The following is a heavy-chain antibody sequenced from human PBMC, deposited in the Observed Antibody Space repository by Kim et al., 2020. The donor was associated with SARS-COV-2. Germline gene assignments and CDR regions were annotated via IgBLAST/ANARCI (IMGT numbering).Heavy chain of an antibody. CDR3: AGYCSGGSCLSPLYYGMDV. Sequence: SETLSLTCTVSGGSISSYYWSWIRQPPGKGLEWIGYIYYSGSTNYNPSLKSRVTISVDTSKNQFSLKLSSVTAADTAVYYCAGYCSGGSCLSPLYYGMDVWGQGTTVTVSS. CDR2: IYYSGST. V-gene: IGHV4-59*13. J-gene: IGHJ6*02. CDR1: GGSISSYY. D-gene: IGHD2-15*01.